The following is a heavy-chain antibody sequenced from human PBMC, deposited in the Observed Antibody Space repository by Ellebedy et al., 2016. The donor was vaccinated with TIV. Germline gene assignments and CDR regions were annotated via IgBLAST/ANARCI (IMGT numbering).Heavy chain of an antibody. CDR1: GYSFTSYG. J-gene: IGHJ1*01. CDR2: INAYNGNT. CDR3: AREIGAGPVVFQY. D-gene: IGHD6-19*01. V-gene: IGHV1-18*04. Sequence: AASVKVSCKASGYSFTSYGISWVRQAPGQGLEWIGWINAYNGNTNIAQKFQGRVTMNTDTSTSTAYMEVRRLRSDDTAVYYCAREIGAGPVVFQYWGQGTLVIVSS.